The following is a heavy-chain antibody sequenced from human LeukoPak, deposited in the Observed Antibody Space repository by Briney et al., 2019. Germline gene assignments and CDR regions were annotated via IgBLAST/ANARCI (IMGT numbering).Heavy chain of an antibody. D-gene: IGHD3-10*01. CDR2: INWNGGST. CDR1: GFTFDDYG. V-gene: IGHV3-20*04. CDR3: ASLRYYYGSGSPVDMDV. J-gene: IGHJ6*03. Sequence: PGGSLRLSCAASGFTFDDYGMSWVRQAPGKGLEWVSGINWNGGSTGYADSVKGRFTISRDNAKNTLYLQMNSLRAEDTAVYYCASLRYYYGSGSPVDMDVWGKGTTVTVSS.